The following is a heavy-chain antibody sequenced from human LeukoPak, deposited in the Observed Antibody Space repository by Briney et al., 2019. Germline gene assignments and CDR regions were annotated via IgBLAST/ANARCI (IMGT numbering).Heavy chain of an antibody. Sequence: SETLSLTCAVYGGSFSGYYWSWIRQPPGKGLEWIGEINHSGSTNYNPSLKSRVTISVDTSKNQFSLKLNSVTAADTAVYYCARFPVVVPATVGYAFDIWGQGTMVIVSS. D-gene: IGHD2-15*01. CDR3: ARFPVVVPATVGYAFDI. CDR2: INHSGST. CDR1: GGSFSGYY. V-gene: IGHV4-34*01. J-gene: IGHJ3*02.